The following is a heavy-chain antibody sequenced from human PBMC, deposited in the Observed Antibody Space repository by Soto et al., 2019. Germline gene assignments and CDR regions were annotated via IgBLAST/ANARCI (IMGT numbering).Heavy chain of an antibody. Sequence: MSHRCSVSGGSISGHYGRWIRKNAGKGLEWIGRIYTSGSTNYNPSLKSRVTMSVDTSKNQFSLKLSSVTAADTAVYYCASTLAAARYNSWFDPWCQGTLVTSPQ. CDR2: IYTSGST. D-gene: IGHD6-13*01. V-gene: IGHV4-4*07. CDR3: ASTLAAARYNSWFDP. J-gene: IGHJ5*02. CDR1: GGSISGHY.